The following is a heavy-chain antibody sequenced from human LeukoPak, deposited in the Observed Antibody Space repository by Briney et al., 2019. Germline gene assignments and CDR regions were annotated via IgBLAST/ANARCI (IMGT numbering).Heavy chain of an antibody. J-gene: IGHJ4*02. Sequence: GGSLRLSCAASGFTFSGYIMNWVRQAPEKGLEWVSFIGTSGNPIYYADSVKGRFTVSRDNAKNSLYLQMNSLRAEDTAVYYCARDQWLDYWGQGTLVTVSS. CDR2: IGTSGNPI. CDR1: GFTFSGYI. V-gene: IGHV3-48*01. CDR3: ARDQWLDY. D-gene: IGHD6-19*01.